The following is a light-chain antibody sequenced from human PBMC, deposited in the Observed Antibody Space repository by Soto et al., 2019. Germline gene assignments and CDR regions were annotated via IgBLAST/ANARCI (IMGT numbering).Light chain of an antibody. J-gene: IGLJ2*01. Sequence: NFMLTQPHSVSESPGKTVTISCTRGSGSIASNYVQWYQQRPGSSPTTVIYEDNQRPSGVPDRFSGSIDSSSNSASLTISGLKTEDEADYSCQSYDSNSHVIFGGGTKLTVL. CDR2: EDN. CDR1: SGSIASNY. V-gene: IGLV6-57*01. CDR3: QSYDSNSHVI.